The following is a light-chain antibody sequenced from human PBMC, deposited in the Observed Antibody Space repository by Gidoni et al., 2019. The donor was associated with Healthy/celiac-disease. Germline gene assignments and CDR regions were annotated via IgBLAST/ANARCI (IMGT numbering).Light chain of an antibody. Sequence: NQMNQSPSSLSASVGDRVIITCRASQGIRNYLAWYQQKTGKVPKLLIYAASTLQSGVPSRFSGSGSGTDFTLTIGSLQPEDVATYYCQKYNSAPQTFGQGTKVEIK. CDR3: QKYNSAPQT. CDR2: AAS. J-gene: IGKJ1*01. CDR1: QGIRNY. V-gene: IGKV1-27*01.